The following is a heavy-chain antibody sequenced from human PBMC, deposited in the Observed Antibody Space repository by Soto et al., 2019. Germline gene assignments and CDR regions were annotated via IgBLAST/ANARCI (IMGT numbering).Heavy chain of an antibody. J-gene: IGHJ5*02. Sequence: QLQLQESGSGLVKPSQTLSLTCAVSGGSISSGVHSWSWIRQPPGKGLEWIGYIFQRESTYYTPSLKSRVTISIDRSKNQFSLKLTSVTAADTAVYYCARYNISIRTFDLWGQGTLVTVAS. CDR3: ARYNISIRTFDL. CDR2: IFQREST. D-gene: IGHD1-20*01. V-gene: IGHV4-30-2*01. CDR1: GGSISSGVHS.